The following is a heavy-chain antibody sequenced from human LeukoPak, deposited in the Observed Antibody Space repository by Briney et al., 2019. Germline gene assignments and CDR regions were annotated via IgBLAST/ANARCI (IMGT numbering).Heavy chain of an antibody. CDR1: GGSISSNGYY. CDR2: IYYSGIT. CDR3: AREDAGSYSAFDI. J-gene: IGHJ3*02. Sequence: SETLSLTCTVSGGSISSNGYYWGWIRQSPGEGLEWIGNIYYSGITYYNASLKSRVTISVDTSKNQFSLKLSSVTAADTAVYYCAREDAGSYSAFDIWGQGTMVTVSS. V-gene: IGHV4-39*07. D-gene: IGHD1-26*01.